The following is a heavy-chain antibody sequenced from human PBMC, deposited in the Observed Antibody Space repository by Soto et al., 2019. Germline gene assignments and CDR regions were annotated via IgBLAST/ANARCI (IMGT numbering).Heavy chain of an antibody. V-gene: IGHV3-11*01. Sequence: PGGSLRLSCAASGFPFTDYFMSWIRQAPGRGLEWVSYISSSGSAIYYADSVKGRFTISRDNAQNSLYLQMNSLRVEDTAVYYCARDHSVFTLLDGIYLWGPGTTVTVSS. D-gene: IGHD3-3*02. CDR2: ISSSGSAI. CDR3: ARDHSVFTLLDGIYL. CDR1: GFPFTDYF. J-gene: IGHJ6*02.